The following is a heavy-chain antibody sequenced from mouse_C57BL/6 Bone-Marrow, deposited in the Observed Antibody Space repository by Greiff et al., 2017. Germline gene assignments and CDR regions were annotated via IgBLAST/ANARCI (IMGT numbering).Heavy chain of an antibody. CDR3: SSQFTTVLATKFDDV. CDR1: GFTFSSYT. J-gene: IGHJ1*03. Sequence: DVHLVESGGGLVKPGGSLKLSCAASGFTFSSYTMSWVRQTPEKRLEWVGAISGGGGNTYYPESVKGRFTITRDNDKNILYLQMSSLRSEYTALYYCSSQFTTVLATKFDDVGRTGTPIAVSS. CDR2: ISGGGGNT. V-gene: IGHV5-9*01. D-gene: IGHD1-1*01.